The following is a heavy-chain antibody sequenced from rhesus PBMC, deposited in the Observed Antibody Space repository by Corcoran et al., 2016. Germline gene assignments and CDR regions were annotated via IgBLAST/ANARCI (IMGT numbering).Heavy chain of an antibody. CDR1: GSSITSYW. D-gene: IGHD5-12*01. Sequence: QVQLQESGPGLVKLSETLSLTFAVSGSSITSYWLSWFRQPPGKGLVWIGEINGNNGSTYYNPSLKSRVTISKDASKKQFSLKLSSVTAADTAVYYCARGYGGYSYISFDYWGQGVLVTVSS. CDR3: ARGYGGYSYISFDY. V-gene: IGHV4-80*01. CDR2: INGNNGST. J-gene: IGHJ4*01.